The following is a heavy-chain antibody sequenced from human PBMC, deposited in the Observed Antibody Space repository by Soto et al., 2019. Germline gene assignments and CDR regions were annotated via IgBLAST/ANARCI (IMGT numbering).Heavy chain of an antibody. V-gene: IGHV6-1*01. J-gene: IGHJ6*02. CDR2: TYYRSKWYN. CDR3: ARSPIAVAGTQGYYYYGMDV. CDR1: GDSVSSNSAA. D-gene: IGHD6-19*01. Sequence: PSQTLSLTCAISGDSVSSNSAAWNWIRQSPSRGLEWLGRTYYRSKWYNDYAVSVKSRITINPDTSKNQFSLQLNSVTPEDTAVYYCARSPIAVAGTQGYYYYGMDVWGQGTTVTVSS.